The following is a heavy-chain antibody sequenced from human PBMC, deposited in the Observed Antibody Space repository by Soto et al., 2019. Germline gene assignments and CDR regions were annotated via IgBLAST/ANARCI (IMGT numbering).Heavy chain of an antibody. V-gene: IGHV3-21*02. J-gene: IGHJ4*02. CDR3: ARDFCSGGSCYSRTFDY. Sequence: EVQLVESGGGLVKPGGSLRLSCAAFGFNFNSYAMHWVRQSPGKGLEWVAFISSGSDYLYYADSVKGRFTVSRDNAQGSLYLQMNSLTDDDTALYFCARDFCSGGSCYSRTFDYWGQGSLVTVSS. CDR1: GFNFNSYA. CDR2: ISSGSDYL. D-gene: IGHD2-15*01.